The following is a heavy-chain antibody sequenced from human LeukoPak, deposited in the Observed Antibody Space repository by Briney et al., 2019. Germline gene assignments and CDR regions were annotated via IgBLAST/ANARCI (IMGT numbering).Heavy chain of an antibody. CDR3: ARQKCTSASCLTKNAFDI. V-gene: IGHV4-4*09. CDR1: GSISGYY. Sequence: SETLSLTCTVSGSISGYYWSWIRPPPGKGLEWIGYIYTSGSTNYNPSLESRVTISVDTSKNQFSLDLSSVTAANTAVYYCARQKCTSASCLTKNAFDIWGQGTMVTVSS. J-gene: IGHJ3*02. CDR2: IYTSGST. D-gene: IGHD2-2*01.